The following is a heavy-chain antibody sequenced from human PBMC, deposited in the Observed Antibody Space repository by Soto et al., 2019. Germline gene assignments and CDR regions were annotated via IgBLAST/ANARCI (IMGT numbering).Heavy chain of an antibody. D-gene: IGHD1-26*01. Sequence: GASVKVSCKASGFTFTSSAVQWVRQARGQRLEWIGWIVVGSGNTNYAQKFQERVTITRDMSTSTAYMELSSLRSEDTAVHYCAAGMGATNNYFDYWGQGTLVTVSS. CDR3: AAGMGATNNYFDY. V-gene: IGHV1-58*01. CDR1: GFTFTSSA. CDR2: IVVGSGNT. J-gene: IGHJ4*02.